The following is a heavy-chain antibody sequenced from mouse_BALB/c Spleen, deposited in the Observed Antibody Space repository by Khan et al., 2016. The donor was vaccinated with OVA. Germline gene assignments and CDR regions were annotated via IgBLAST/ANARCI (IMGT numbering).Heavy chain of an antibody. D-gene: IGHD2-3*01. Sequence: EVQLQESGPCLVKPSQTLSLTCSVTGYSINSGYWYWIRQFPGNKLEYMGYISYSGSTYYNPSLKSRISITRDTSKNQYYLQLSSVTTEDTATYFCARWVYDGECGRFAYWGQGTLVTVSA. CDR2: ISYSGST. CDR3: ARWVYDGECGRFAY. CDR1: GYSINSGY. J-gene: IGHJ3*01. V-gene: IGHV3-8*02.